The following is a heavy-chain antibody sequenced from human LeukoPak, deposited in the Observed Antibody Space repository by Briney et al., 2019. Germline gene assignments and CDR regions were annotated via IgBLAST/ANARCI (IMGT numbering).Heavy chain of an antibody. CDR2: INANNGKT. CDR3: SRDSTFGAAVDFNF. V-gene: IGHV1-18*01. Sequence: ASVKASCKASGYNFTTFSIAWVRQAPGQGLEWMGWINANNGKTHYAQKFHDRVTMTTDASTNTAYMELRGLKSDDTAMYYCSRDSTFGAAVDFNFWGQGTLVTVSS. D-gene: IGHD3-16*01. J-gene: IGHJ4*02. CDR1: GYNFTTFS.